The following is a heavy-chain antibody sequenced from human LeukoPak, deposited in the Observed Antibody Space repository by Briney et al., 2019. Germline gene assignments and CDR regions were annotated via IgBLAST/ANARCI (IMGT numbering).Heavy chain of an antibody. V-gene: IGHV1-18*01. CDR1: GYTFTSYG. Sequence: ASVKVSCKASGYTFTSYGISWVRQAPGQGLEWMGWISAYNGNTNYAQKLQGRVTMTEDTSTDTAYMELSSLRSEDTAVYYCATVGATPAFDYWGQGTLVTVSS. J-gene: IGHJ4*02. CDR3: ATVGATPAFDY. D-gene: IGHD1-26*01. CDR2: ISAYNGNT.